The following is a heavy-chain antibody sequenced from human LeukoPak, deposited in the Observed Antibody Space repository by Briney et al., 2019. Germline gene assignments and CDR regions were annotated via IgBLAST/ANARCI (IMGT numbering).Heavy chain of an antibody. J-gene: IGHJ6*03. CDR2: IRYDGSNK. D-gene: IGHD3-10*01. CDR1: GFTFSNDG. CDR3: AKVQRTRFGELKSYYYYYYMDV. V-gene: IGHV3-30*02. Sequence: PGGSLRLSCAASGFTFSNDGMHWVRQAPGKGLEWVAFIRYDGSNKYYADSVKGRFTISRDNSKNTLYLQMNSLRAEDTAVYYCAKVQRTRFGELKSYYYYYYMDVWGKGTTVTVSS.